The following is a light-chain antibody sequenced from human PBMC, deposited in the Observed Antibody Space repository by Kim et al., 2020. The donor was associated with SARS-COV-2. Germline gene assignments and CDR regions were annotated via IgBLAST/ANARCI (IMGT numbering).Light chain of an antibody. V-gene: IGKV3-20*01. Sequence: EIVLTQSPGTLSLSPGERATLSCRASQTISSNYLAWYQQRLGQAPTLLIFGASVRATGIPDRFSGSGSGTDFILTISRLEPEDFAVYYCQQYDSSPAITFGQGTRLEIK. CDR2: GAS. J-gene: IGKJ5*01. CDR1: QTISSNY. CDR3: QQYDSSPAIT.